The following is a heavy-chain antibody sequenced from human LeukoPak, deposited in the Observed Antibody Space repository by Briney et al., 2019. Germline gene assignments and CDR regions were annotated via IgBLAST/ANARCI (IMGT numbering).Heavy chain of an antibody. Sequence: SGTLSLTCTVSGGSISSYYWSWIRQPPGKGLEWIGYIYYSGSTNYNPSLKSRVTISVDTSKNQFSLKLSSVTAADTAVYYCARGRYITMVRGVINYFDYWGQGTLVTVSS. CDR2: IYYSGST. CDR1: GGSISSYY. D-gene: IGHD3-10*01. V-gene: IGHV4-59*01. CDR3: ARGRYITMVRGVINYFDY. J-gene: IGHJ4*02.